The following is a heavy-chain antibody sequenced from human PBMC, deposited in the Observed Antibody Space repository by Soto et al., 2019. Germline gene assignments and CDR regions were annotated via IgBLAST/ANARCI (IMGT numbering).Heavy chain of an antibody. CDR3: ASARGYSYGSQGHFDY. Sequence: QVQLVQSGAEVKKPGSSVKVSCKASGGTFSSYAISWVRQAPGQGLEWMGGIIPIFGTTNYAQKFQGRVTITADESTSTAYMELSSLRSDDTAVYYCASARGYSYGSQGHFDYWGQGTLVTVSS. CDR1: GGTFSSYA. J-gene: IGHJ4*02. CDR2: IIPIFGTT. V-gene: IGHV1-69*01. D-gene: IGHD5-18*01.